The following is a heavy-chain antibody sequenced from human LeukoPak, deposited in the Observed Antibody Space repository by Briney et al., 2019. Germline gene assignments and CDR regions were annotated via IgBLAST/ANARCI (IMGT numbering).Heavy chain of an antibody. CDR2: IKQDGSEK. CDR1: GFTFGKYW. D-gene: IGHD5-18*01. V-gene: IGHV3-7*03. Sequence: GGSLRLSCVASGFTFGKYWMSWVRQAPGKGLEWVANIKQDGSEKYYVDSVKGRFTISRDNAKNSLYLQMNSLRAEDTAVYYCARSDPSRGYSYGYGNDYWGQGTLVTVSS. CDR3: ARSDPSRGYSYGYGNDY. J-gene: IGHJ4*02.